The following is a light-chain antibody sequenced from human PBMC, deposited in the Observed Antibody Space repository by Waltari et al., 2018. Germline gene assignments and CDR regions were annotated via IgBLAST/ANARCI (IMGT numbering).Light chain of an antibody. CDR1: QSISSW. CDR2: KAS. J-gene: IGKJ1*01. Sequence: DIQMPQSPSTLSASVVDRVTITCRASQSISSWLAWYQQNPGKAPKPLIYKASSLESGVPSRFSGSGSGTEFTLTISSLQPDDFATYYCQQYNSYPWTFGQGTKVEIK. CDR3: QQYNSYPWT. V-gene: IGKV1-5*03.